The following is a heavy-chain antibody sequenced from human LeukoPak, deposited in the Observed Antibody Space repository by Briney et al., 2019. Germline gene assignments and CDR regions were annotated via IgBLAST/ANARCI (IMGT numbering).Heavy chain of an antibody. Sequence: SETLSLTCTVSGGSISSSSYYWGWIRQPPGKGLEWIGSIYYSGSTYYNPSLKSRVTISVDTSKTQFSLKLSSVTAADTAVYYCARHCGYYGSGSYYARGYYYYYMDVWGKGTTVTISS. CDR3: ARHCGYYGSGSYYARGYYYYYMDV. CDR2: IYYSGST. J-gene: IGHJ6*03. V-gene: IGHV4-39*01. D-gene: IGHD3-10*01. CDR1: GGSISSSSYY.